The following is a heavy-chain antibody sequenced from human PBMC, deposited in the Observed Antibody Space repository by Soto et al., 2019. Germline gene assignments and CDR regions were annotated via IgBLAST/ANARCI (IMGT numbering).Heavy chain of an antibody. CDR1: GFIFSSYG. CDR2: IWYDGSNK. D-gene: IGHD1-1*01. V-gene: IGHV3-33*01. CDR3: ARVAGWIDVYYYYMDV. J-gene: IGHJ6*03. Sequence: GGSLRLSCAASGFIFSSYGMHWVRQAPGKGLEWVAVIWYDGSNKYYADSVKGRFTISRDNSKNTVFLQMNSLRAEDTAVYYCARVAGWIDVYYYYMDVWGKGTTVTVSS.